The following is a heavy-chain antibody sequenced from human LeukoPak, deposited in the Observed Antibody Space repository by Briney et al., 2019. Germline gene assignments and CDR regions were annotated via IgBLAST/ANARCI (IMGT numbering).Heavy chain of an antibody. CDR3: ARPTWIQLWAHFDY. D-gene: IGHD5-18*01. Sequence: ASVEVSCKASGYTFTSYAMHWVRQAPGQRLEWMGWINAGNGNTKYSQKFQGRVTITRDTSASTAYMELSSLRSEDTAVYYCARPTWIQLWAHFDYWGQGTLVTVSS. CDR1: GYTFTSYA. J-gene: IGHJ4*02. CDR2: INAGNGNT. V-gene: IGHV1-3*01.